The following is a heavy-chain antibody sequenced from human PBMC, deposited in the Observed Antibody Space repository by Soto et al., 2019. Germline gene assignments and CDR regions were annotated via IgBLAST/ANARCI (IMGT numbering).Heavy chain of an antibody. D-gene: IGHD2-15*01. CDR1: GFSLSTSGVG. CDR2: IYWDDDK. V-gene: IGHV2-5*02. J-gene: IGHJ4*02. CDR3: AHSPYCSGGSCYPFDY. Sequence: SGPTMVNPTQTLTLTCPFSGFSLSTSGVGVGWIRQPPGKALEWLALIYWDDDKRYSPSLKSRLTITKDTSKNQVVLTMTNMDPVDTATYYCAHSPYCSGGSCYPFDYWGQGTLVTVSS.